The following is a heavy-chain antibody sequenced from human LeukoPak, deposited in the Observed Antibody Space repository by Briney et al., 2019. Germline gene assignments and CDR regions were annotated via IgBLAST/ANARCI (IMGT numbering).Heavy chain of an antibody. CDR3: ARHGDIVVVPAAMRGAPGSNWFDP. CDR1: GGSISSSSYY. CDR2: TYYSGST. Sequence: SETLSLTCTVSGGSISSSSYYWGWIRQPPGKGLEWIGSTYYSGSTYYNPSLKSRVTISVDTSKNQFSLKLSSVTAADTAVYYCARHGDIVVVPAAMRGAPGSNWFDPWGQGTLVTVSS. V-gene: IGHV4-39*01. D-gene: IGHD2-2*01. J-gene: IGHJ5*02.